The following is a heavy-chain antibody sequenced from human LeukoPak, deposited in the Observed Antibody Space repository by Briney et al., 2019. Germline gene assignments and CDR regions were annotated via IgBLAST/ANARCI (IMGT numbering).Heavy chain of an antibody. CDR3: AKDSHYYGSGSPNWFDP. CDR2: IRYDGSNK. J-gene: IGHJ5*02. CDR1: GFTFSSYG. Sequence: GGSLRLSCAASGFTFSSYGMHWVRQAPGKGLEWVAFIRYDGSNKYYADSVKGRFTISRDNSKNTLYLQMNSLRAEDTAVYYCAKDSHYYGSGSPNWFDPWGQGTLVTVSS. V-gene: IGHV3-30*02. D-gene: IGHD3-10*01.